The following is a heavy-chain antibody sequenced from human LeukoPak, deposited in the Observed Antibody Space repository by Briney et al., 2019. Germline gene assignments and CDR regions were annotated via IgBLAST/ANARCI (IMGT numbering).Heavy chain of an antibody. CDR3: AKSEQQLGPRRWFDP. D-gene: IGHD6-13*01. J-gene: IGHJ5*02. CDR1: GYSICSGYY. V-gene: IGHV4-38-2*01. CDR2: IYHSGST. Sequence: SETLSLTXAVFGYSICSGYYWDWIRQPPGKGLEWIGSIYHSGSTYYNPSLKSRVTISVETSKNQFSRNLSSVTAADTAVYYCAKSEQQLGPRRWFDPGGQGTLVTVSS.